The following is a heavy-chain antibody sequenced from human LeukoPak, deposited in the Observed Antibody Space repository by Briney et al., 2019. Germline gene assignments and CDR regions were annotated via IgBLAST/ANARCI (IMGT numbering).Heavy chain of an antibody. CDR3: ARGSEYCSSISCHLCPGCYCYYYMDV. V-gene: IGHV1-2*02. CDR2: INPNSGGT. D-gene: IGHD2-2*01. Sequence: ASVKVSCKASGYTFTGYSMHWVRQAPGQGLEWMGWINPNSGGTNYAQKFQGRVTMTRDTSISTAYMELSRLRSDDTAVYYCARGSEYCSSISCHLCPGCYCYYYMDVWGKGTTVTVSS. J-gene: IGHJ6*03. CDR1: GYTFTGYS.